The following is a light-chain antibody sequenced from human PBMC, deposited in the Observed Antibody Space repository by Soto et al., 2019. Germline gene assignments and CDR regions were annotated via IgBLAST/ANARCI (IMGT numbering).Light chain of an antibody. V-gene: IGLV2-14*03. CDR2: DVS. CDR3: SSYTSASTTMI. J-gene: IGLJ2*01. Sequence: QSVLTQPASVSGSPGQSITISCTGTSSDVGGHNYVSWYQQHPGKAPKLVIYDVSNRPSGVSNHFSGSRSGNTASLTISGLQAEDEAAYYCSSYTSASTTMIFGGGTQLTVL. CDR1: SSDVGGHNY.